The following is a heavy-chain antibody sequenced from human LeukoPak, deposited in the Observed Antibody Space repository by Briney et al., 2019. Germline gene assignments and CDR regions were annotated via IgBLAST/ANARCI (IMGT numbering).Heavy chain of an antibody. J-gene: IGHJ4*02. CDR3: AKDLLLPRLYYYDSSGYRGGFDY. D-gene: IGHD3-22*01. CDR2: ISGGGGST. Sequence: PGGSLRLSCAASGFTFASYAMSWVRQVPGKGLEWVSTISGGGGSTYYADSVKGRFTISRDKSKITLYLQMNSLRAEDTAVYYCAKDLLLPRLYYYDSSGYRGGFDYWGQGTLVTVSS. V-gene: IGHV3-23*01. CDR1: GFTFASYA.